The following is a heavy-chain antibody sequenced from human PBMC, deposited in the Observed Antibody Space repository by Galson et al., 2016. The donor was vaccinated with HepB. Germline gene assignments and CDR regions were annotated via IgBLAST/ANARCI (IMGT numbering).Heavy chain of an antibody. CDR3: CTDPAGLTDY. CDR1: GFNVGDYD. J-gene: IGHJ4*02. CDR2: IRSNVSGGTT. Sequence: SLRLSCAAPGFNVGDYDMSWFRQAPGKGLEWIGFIRSNVSGGTTEYAASVKDRFIISRDDSKSIVYLQMNTLKTEDTAVYYCCTDPAGLTDYWGQGPLVTVSS. V-gene: IGHV3-49*03.